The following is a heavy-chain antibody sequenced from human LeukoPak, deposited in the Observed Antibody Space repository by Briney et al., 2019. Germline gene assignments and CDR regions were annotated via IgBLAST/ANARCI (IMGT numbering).Heavy chain of an antibody. CDR3: ARVSSPTYRDWFDP. J-gene: IGHJ5*02. D-gene: IGHD2/OR15-2a*01. V-gene: IGHV1-2*02. CDR1: GYTFIDFY. CDR2: INPKNGGT. Sequence: ASVKVSCKASGYTFIDFYMHWVRQTPGQGLEWMGWINPKNGGTNNAQKSQGRVTMTRDTSNSTAYMELRRLRSDDTAAYYCARVSSPTYRDWFDPWGRGTLVTVSS.